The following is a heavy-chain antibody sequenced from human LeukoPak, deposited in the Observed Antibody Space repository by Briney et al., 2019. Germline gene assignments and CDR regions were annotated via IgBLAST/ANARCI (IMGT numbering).Heavy chain of an antibody. J-gene: IGHJ4*02. CDR1: GFTFSSYW. Sequence: GGSLRLSCAASGFTFSSYWMNWVRQAPGKGLVWVSRIASDGSSTTYADSVKGRFSISRDNAKNSLYLQMNSLRAEDTAVYYCVRDTPYGDYLICDYWGQGTLVTVSS. CDR2: IASDGSST. CDR3: VRDTPYGDYLICDY. V-gene: IGHV3-74*01. D-gene: IGHD4-17*01.